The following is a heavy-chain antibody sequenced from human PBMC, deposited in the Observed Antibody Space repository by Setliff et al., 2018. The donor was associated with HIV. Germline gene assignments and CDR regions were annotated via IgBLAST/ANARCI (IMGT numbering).Heavy chain of an antibody. Sequence: VKVSCKASGGTFSSYAISWVRQAPGQGLEWMGGIIPIFGTANYAQKFQGRVTITADESTSTAYMELSSLRSEDTAVYYCARDLGATNAFDIWGQGTMVTVSS. V-gene: IGHV1-69*01. CDR3: ARDLGATNAFDI. CDR2: IIPIFGTA. J-gene: IGHJ3*02. D-gene: IGHD5-12*01. CDR1: GGTFSSYA.